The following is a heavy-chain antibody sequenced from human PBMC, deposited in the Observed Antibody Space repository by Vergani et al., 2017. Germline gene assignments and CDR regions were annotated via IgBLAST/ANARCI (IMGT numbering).Heavy chain of an antibody. D-gene: IGHD6-13*01. CDR3: ARASAGSLDY. J-gene: IGHJ4*02. Sequence: QVQLQESGPGLVKPSETLSLTCTVSGGSISSYYWSWIRQPPGKGLEWIGYIYYSGSTNYNPSLKSPVTISVDTSKNQFSLKLSSVTAADTAVYYCARASAGSLDYWGQGTLVTVSS. V-gene: IGHV4-59*01. CDR1: GGSISSYY. CDR2: IYYSGST.